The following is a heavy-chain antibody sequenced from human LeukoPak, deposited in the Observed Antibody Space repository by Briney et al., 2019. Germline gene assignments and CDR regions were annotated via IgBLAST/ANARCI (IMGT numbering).Heavy chain of an antibody. CDR3: ATLTGTTGSDDY. J-gene: IGHJ4*02. V-gene: IGHV3-30*04. D-gene: IGHD1-20*01. CDR2: ISFDGRNK. CDR1: GFTFSISA. Sequence: GGSLRLSCAASGFTFSISAMHWVRQAPGKGLEWVAVISFDGRNKYYADSVKGLFTVSRDNSKSTLFLQMSTLRAEDTAVYYCATLTGTTGSDDYWGQGTLVTVSS.